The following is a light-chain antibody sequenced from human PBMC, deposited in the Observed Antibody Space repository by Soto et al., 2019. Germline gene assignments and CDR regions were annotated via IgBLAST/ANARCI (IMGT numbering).Light chain of an antibody. CDR2: SNS. V-gene: IGLV1-44*01. CDR3: AAWDDSLNGML. Sequence: QSVLTQPPSAPGTPGQRVIISCSGSSSNIGSNTVNWYQHLPGTAPKLVMYSNSRRPSGVPERFSASKSVTSVSLVISGLQSEDEADYYCAAWDDSLNGMLFGGGTKLTVL. CDR1: SSNIGSNT. J-gene: IGLJ2*01.